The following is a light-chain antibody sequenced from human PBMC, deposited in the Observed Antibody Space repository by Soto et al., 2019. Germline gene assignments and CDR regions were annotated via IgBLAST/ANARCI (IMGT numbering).Light chain of an antibody. Sequence: DLQMTQSPSSLSASVRDIVTITCRASQSISSYLSWYQQKPGKAPKLLIYAASSLQSGVPSRFSGSGSGTDFTLTISSLQPEDFATYYCQQSYSTPSITFGQGTRLEIK. CDR3: QQSYSTPSIT. J-gene: IGKJ5*01. V-gene: IGKV1-39*01. CDR2: AAS. CDR1: QSISSY.